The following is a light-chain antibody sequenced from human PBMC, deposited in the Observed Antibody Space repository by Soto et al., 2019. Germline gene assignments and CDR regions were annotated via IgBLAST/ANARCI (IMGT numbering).Light chain of an antibody. CDR1: QSIASV. J-gene: IGKJ3*01. CDR3: QRDNTYV. Sequence: DIQMSQSRATLSASVGDRVTITCRASQSIASVLAWYQQKPGKAPELLIYDASSLTSGVPSTFSRSGSGTEFPLTIRDSQTRDLPTYFCQRDNTYVVGPATQLDI. CDR2: DAS. V-gene: IGKV1-5*01.